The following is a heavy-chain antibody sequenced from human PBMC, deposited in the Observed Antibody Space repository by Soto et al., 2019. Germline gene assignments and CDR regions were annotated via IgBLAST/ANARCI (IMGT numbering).Heavy chain of an antibody. CDR3: AKATYYYDSSGYYPFDY. Sequence: GSLRLSCAASGFTFSIYAMSWVLQAPWKGLEWVSAISGSGGSTYYADSVKGRFTISRDNSKNTLYLQMNSLRAEDTAVYYCAKATYYYDSSGYYPFDYWGQGTLVTVSS. CDR2: ISGSGGST. CDR1: GFTFSIYA. J-gene: IGHJ4*02. D-gene: IGHD3-22*01. V-gene: IGHV3-23*01.